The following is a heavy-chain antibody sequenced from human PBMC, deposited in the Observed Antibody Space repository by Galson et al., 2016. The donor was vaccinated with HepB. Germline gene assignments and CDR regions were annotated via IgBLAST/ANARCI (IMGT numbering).Heavy chain of an antibody. V-gene: IGHV1-18*01. J-gene: IGHJ4*02. CDR2: ISPYNGNI. D-gene: IGHD6-6*01. Sequence: SVKVSCKASGYTFTNYGISWVRQAPGQGLEWMGWISPYNGNINYAQKLQGRVTMTTDTSTSTAYMELRSLRSDDTAVYYCARVIFAIAARRTTVTRPFDYWGQGTLVTVSS. CDR1: GYTFTNYG. CDR3: ARVIFAIAARRTTVTRPFDY.